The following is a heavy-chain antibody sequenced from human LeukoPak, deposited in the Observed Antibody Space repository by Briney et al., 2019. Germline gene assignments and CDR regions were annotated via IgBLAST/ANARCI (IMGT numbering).Heavy chain of an antibody. Sequence: SQTLSLTCAVSGGSISSGGYSWSWIRQPPGKGLEWIGYIYHSGSTYXNPSLKSRVTISVDRSKNQFSLKLSSVTAADTAVYYCARGTVSSGYFDYWGQGTLVTVSS. D-gene: IGHD4-17*01. CDR3: ARGTVSSGYFDY. CDR2: IYHSGST. V-gene: IGHV4-30-2*01. J-gene: IGHJ4*02. CDR1: GGSISSGGYS.